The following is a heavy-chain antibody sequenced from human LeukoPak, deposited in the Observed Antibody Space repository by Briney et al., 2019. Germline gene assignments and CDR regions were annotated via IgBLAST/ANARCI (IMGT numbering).Heavy chain of an antibody. D-gene: IGHD6-13*01. CDR3: ARGTSSWYYYYYGMDV. CDR2: MNPNSGNT. CDR1: GYTFTSYD. J-gene: IGHJ6*02. Sequence: GASVKVSCKASGYTFTSYDINWVRPATGQGLEWMGWMNPNSGNTGYAQKFQGRVTMTRNTSISTAYMELSSLRSEDTAVYYCARGTSSWYYYYYGMDVWGQGTTVTVSS. V-gene: IGHV1-8*01.